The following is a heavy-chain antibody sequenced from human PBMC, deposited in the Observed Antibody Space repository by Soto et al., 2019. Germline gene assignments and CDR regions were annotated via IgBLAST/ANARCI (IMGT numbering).Heavy chain of an antibody. J-gene: IGHJ3*02. V-gene: IGHV1-69*13. CDR1: GGTFSSYA. CDR3: ARGRGMYYDFLFGNDAFDI. CDR2: IIPIFGTA. D-gene: IGHD3-3*01. Sequence: ASVKVSCKASGGTFSSYAISWVRQAPGQGLEWMGGIIPIFGTANYAQKFQGRVTITADESTSTAYMELSSLRSEDTAVYYCARGRGMYYDFLFGNDAFDIWGQGTMVTVSS.